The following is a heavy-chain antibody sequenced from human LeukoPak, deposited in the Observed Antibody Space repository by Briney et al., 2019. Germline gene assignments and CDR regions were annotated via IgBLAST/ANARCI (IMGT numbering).Heavy chain of an antibody. CDR2: IYPGDSDT. Sequence: GESLKISCKGSGYSFTSYWIGWVRQMPGKGLEWMGIIYPGDSDTRYSPSFQGQVTISADKSISTAYLQWSSLKASDTAMYYCARLDYDILTGVPAAFDIWGQGTMVTVSS. CDR3: ARLDYDILTGVPAAFDI. J-gene: IGHJ3*02. CDR1: GYSFTSYW. V-gene: IGHV5-51*01. D-gene: IGHD3-9*01.